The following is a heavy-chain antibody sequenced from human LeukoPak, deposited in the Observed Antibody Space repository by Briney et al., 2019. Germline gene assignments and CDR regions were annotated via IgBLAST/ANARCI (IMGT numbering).Heavy chain of an antibody. J-gene: IGHJ4*02. CDR2: IIPIFGTA. V-gene: IGHV1-69*13. D-gene: IGHD2-8*01. CDR1: GGTFSNYA. Sequence: SVKVSCKASGGTFSNYAITWVRQAPGQGLEWMGGIIPIFGTASYAQKFQGRVTITADESTSTAYMEVSSLRSEDTAVYYCATLSTNDYGDYWGQGTLVTVSS. CDR3: ATLSTNDYGDY.